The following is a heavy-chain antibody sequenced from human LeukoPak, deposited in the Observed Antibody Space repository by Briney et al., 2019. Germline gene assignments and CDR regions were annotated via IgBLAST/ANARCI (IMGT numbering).Heavy chain of an antibody. CDR2: ISGSGGST. D-gene: IGHD6-13*01. V-gene: IGHV3-23*01. CDR3: AKDMGVIASSWYGYY. CDR1: GFTFSSYA. Sequence: GGALRPSCAASGFTFSSYAISWVRQAPGKGLEGGSIISGSGGSTYYADSVKGRSTISRANSKNTLYLQMNSLRAEDTAVYYCAKDMGVIASSWYGYYWGQGTLVTVSS. J-gene: IGHJ4*02.